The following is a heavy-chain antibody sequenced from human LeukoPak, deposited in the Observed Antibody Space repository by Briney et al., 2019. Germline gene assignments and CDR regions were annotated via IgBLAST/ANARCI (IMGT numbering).Heavy chain of an antibody. V-gene: IGHV1-18*01. CDR3: AREETSYRKTLAMWLDP. CDR2: ISPHDGRT. Sequence: ASVKVSCKASGYSFSSYGINWLRQAPGQGLEWVGWISPHDGRTKYAHNVRGRLTMTTDTSTNTVYMELSSLRSDDTAFYYCAREETSYRKTLAMWLDPWGQGTLVTVSS. D-gene: IGHD1-14*01. J-gene: IGHJ5*02. CDR1: GYSFSSYG.